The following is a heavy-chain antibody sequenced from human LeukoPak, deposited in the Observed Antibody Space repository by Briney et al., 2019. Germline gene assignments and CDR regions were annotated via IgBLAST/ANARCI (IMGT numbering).Heavy chain of an antibody. CDR1: GGSISSSSYY. Sequence: NPSETLSLTCTVSGGSISSSSYYWGWIRQPPGKGLEWIGSIYYGGSTYYNPSLKSRVTISVDTSKNQFSLKLSSVTAADTAVYYCARTSVVVAATRACYFDYWGQGTLVTVSS. CDR2: IYYGGST. D-gene: IGHD2-15*01. V-gene: IGHV4-39*07. J-gene: IGHJ4*02. CDR3: ARTSVVVAATRACYFDY.